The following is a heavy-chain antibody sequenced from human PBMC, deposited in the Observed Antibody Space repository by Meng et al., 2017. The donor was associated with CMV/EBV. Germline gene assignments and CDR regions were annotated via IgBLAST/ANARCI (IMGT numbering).Heavy chain of an antibody. D-gene: IGHD1-26*01. CDR3: ARDRWVGATRFFQH. CDR1: GFTFSSYW. CDR2: IKQDGSEK. J-gene: IGHJ1*01. Sequence: GALRLSCAASGFTFSSYWMSWVRQAPEKGLEWVANIKQDGSEKYYVDSVKGRFTISRDNAKNSLYLQMNSLRAEDTAVYYCARDRWVGATRFFQHWGQGTLVTVSS. V-gene: IGHV3-7*01.